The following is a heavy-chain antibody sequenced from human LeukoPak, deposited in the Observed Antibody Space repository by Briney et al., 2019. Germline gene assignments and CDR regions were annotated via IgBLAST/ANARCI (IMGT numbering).Heavy chain of an antibody. Sequence: SQTLSLTCATSGDSVSSNSAAWNWIRQSPSRGLEWLGRTYYRSKWYSDYAGSVKSRITINSDTSKNQFSLQLNSVSPEDTAVYYCAGGGGSFDYWGQGTLVTVSS. CDR3: AGGGGSFDY. CDR2: TYYRSKWYS. J-gene: IGHJ4*02. D-gene: IGHD3-16*01. CDR1: GDSVSSNSAA. V-gene: IGHV6-1*01.